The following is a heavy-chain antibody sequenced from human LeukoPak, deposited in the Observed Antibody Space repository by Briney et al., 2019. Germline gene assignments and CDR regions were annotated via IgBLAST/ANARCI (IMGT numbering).Heavy chain of an antibody. CDR2: IYPGDSDT. V-gene: IGHV5-51*01. J-gene: IGHJ4*02. Sequence: RMGIIYPGDSDTRYSPSFQGQVTISAEKSISTAYLQWSSLKAWDTAMYYCGRTHLRGDSIDYWGQGTLVTVSS. D-gene: IGHD5-18*01. CDR3: GRTHLRGDSIDY.